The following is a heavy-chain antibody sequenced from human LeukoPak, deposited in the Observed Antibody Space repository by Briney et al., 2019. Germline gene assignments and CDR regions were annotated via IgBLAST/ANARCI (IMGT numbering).Heavy chain of an antibody. CDR2: ISSGSSNI. V-gene: IGHV3-21*01. Sequence: PGGSLRLSCAASGFTLSSYSMNWVRQAPGKGLECVSYISSGSSNIYYADSMRGRFTISRDNAKNSLYLQMNSLRAEDTAVYYCARGPYGYFDYWGQGTLVTVSS. J-gene: IGHJ4*02. CDR3: ARGPYGYFDY. CDR1: GFTLSSYS. D-gene: IGHD3-10*01.